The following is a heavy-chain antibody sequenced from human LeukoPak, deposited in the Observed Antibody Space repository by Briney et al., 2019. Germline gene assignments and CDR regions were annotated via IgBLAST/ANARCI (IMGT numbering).Heavy chain of an antibody. V-gene: IGHV4-59*01. CDR2: IDYSGST. Sequence: KPSETLSLTCTVSGGSIKSYYWTWIRQPPGKRLEWIGYIDYSGSTNYNPSLKSRVTISVDMSKNQFSLSLTSVTAADTAVYYCARVHEGSGSYGPYYYYYGMDVWGQGTTVIVSS. CDR3: ARVHEGSGSYGPYYYYYGMDV. J-gene: IGHJ6*02. D-gene: IGHD3-10*01. CDR1: GGSIKSYY.